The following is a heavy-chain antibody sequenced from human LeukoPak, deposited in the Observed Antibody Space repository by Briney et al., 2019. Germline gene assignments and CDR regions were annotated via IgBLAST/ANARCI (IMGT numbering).Heavy chain of an antibody. J-gene: IGHJ4*02. D-gene: IGHD4-17*01. CDR1: GFTVNNNY. V-gene: IGHV3-48*02. Sequence: GGSLRLSCAASGFTVNNNYMNWVRQAPGKGLEWVSYIGGTHSNIYYADSVKGRFTISRDDAKNSLYLQMNSLRDEDTAVYYCARDRDYAFDSWGQGTLVTVSS. CDR2: IGGTHSNI. CDR3: ARDRDYAFDS.